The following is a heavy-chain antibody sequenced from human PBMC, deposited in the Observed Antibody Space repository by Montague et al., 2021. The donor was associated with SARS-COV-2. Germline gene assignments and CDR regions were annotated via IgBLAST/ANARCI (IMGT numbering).Heavy chain of an antibody. V-gene: IGHV4-59*02. D-gene: IGHD5-18*01. Sequence: SETLSLTCTVSGASVSSSDWGWIRQSPGKGLEWIGYFYSFGSTDYNPSLKSRVTISRDTSKNQFSLKVRSVTAADTDIYYCARETSTADVFDIWGQGTMVTVSS. J-gene: IGHJ3*02. CDR1: GASVSSSD. CDR3: ARETSTADVFDI. CDR2: FYSFGST.